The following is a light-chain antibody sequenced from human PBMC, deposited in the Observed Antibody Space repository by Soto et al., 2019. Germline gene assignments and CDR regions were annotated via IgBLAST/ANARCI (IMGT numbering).Light chain of an antibody. CDR1: SCHSSYA. Sequence: QSVLTQSPSASASLGASVKLTCTLSSCHSSYAIAWHQQQPEKGPRYLMKLNSDGSHSKGDGIPDRFSGSSSGAERYLTISSLQSEDEADYYCQTWGTGFWVFGGGTKLTVL. J-gene: IGLJ3*02. CDR3: QTWGTGFWV. CDR2: LNSDGSH. V-gene: IGLV4-69*01.